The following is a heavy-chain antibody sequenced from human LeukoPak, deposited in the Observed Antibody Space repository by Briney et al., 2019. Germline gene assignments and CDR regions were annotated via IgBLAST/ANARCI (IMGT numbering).Heavy chain of an antibody. J-gene: IGHJ4*02. CDR2: IYYSGST. Sequence: SETLSLTCTVSGGSISSSTYYWGWIRQPPGKGLEWIGNIYYSGSTYYNPSLKSRVTISVDTSKNQFSLKLSSVTAADTAVYYCARAIAAAGHYYFDYWGQGTLVTVSS. CDR1: GGSISSSTYY. CDR3: ARAIAAAGHYYFDY. V-gene: IGHV4-39*07. D-gene: IGHD6-13*01.